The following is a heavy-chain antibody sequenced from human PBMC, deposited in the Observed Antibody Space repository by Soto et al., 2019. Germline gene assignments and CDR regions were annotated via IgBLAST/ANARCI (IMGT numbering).Heavy chain of an antibody. CDR3: SKDSLYCSRTSCRLRRNYGMDL. J-gene: IGHJ6*02. D-gene: IGHD2-2*01. CDR2: ISGSGGST. Sequence: EVQLLESGGGLVQPGGSLRLSCAASGFTFSSYAMSWVRQAPGKGLEWVSAISGSGGSTYYADSVKGRFTISRDNFKNPLYLQMNRLRGEDTAVYYCSKDSLYCSRTSCRLRRNYGMDLLGQGTTVTVSS. CDR1: GFTFSSYA. V-gene: IGHV3-23*01.